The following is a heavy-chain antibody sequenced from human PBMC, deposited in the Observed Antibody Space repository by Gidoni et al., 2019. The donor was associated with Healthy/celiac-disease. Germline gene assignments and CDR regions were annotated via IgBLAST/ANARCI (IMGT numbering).Heavy chain of an antibody. D-gene: IGHD2-15*01. Sequence: EVQLVESGGGLVKPGGSLRLSCAASGFTFSNAWMRWVRQAPGKGLEWVGRIKSKTDGGTTDYAAPVKGRFTISRDDSKNTLYLQMNSLKTEDTAVYYCTTDLYPYCSGGSCYTIDYWGQGTLVTVSS. CDR2: IKSKTDGGTT. CDR1: GFTFSNAW. V-gene: IGHV3-15*01. CDR3: TTDLYPYCSGGSCYTIDY. J-gene: IGHJ4*02.